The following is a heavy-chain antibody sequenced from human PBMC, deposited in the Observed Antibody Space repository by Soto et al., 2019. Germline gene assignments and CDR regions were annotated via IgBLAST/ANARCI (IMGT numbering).Heavy chain of an antibody. CDR2: ISSGGSTI. CDR3: ARELGYCSSTSCYTSWFDP. V-gene: IGHV3-11*01. D-gene: IGHD2-2*02. Sequence: PGGSLRLSCAASEFTFSDYYMSWIRQAPGKGLEWVSYISSGGSTIYYADSVKGRFTISRDNAKNSLYLQMNSLRAEDTAVYYCARELGYCSSTSCYTSWFDPWGQGTLVTVSS. J-gene: IGHJ5*02. CDR1: EFTFSDYY.